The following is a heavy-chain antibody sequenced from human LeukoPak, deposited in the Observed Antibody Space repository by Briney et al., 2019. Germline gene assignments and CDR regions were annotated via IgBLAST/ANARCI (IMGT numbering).Heavy chain of an antibody. CDR3: ARGRNSNYYDSSGYSVLRY. D-gene: IGHD3-22*01. V-gene: IGHV4-34*01. Sequence: SETLSLTCAVYGGSFSGYYCGWIRQPPWQGLEWIGDTNHSASINYNPCINSRVSISVETSKNQFSLKLSSVPAADSAVYSCARGRNSNYYDSSGYSVLRYWGQGTLVTVSS. CDR1: GGSFSGYY. CDR2: TNHSASI. J-gene: IGHJ4*02.